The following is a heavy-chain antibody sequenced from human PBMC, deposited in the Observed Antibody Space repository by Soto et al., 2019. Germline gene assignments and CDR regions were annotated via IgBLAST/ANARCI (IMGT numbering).Heavy chain of an antibody. V-gene: IGHV3-7*01. J-gene: IGHJ5*02. CDR1: GFTFSSYW. D-gene: IGHD3-10*01. CDR3: ARALDSYYGSGSYGPNWFDP. CDR2: IKQDGSEK. Sequence: EVQLVESGGGLVQPGGSLRLSCAASGFTFSSYWMSWVRQAPGKGLEWVANIKQDGSEKYYVDSVKGRFTISRDNAKNALYLQMNSLRAEDTAVYYCARALDSYYGSGSYGPNWFDPWGQGTLVTVSS.